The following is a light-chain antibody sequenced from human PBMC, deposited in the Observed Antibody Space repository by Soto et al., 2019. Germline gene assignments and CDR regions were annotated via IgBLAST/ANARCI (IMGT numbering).Light chain of an antibody. Sequence: DIQLTQSPFSLSASVGDRVTITCRASQGISNSLAWYQQRPGKVPTVLIHAASTLPSGVPSRFSGSGYGTDFTLNINSLQPEDVGTYYCQKYDSVPTFGQGTKVEIK. CDR3: QKYDSVPT. CDR2: AAS. J-gene: IGKJ1*01. V-gene: IGKV1-27*01. CDR1: QGISNS.